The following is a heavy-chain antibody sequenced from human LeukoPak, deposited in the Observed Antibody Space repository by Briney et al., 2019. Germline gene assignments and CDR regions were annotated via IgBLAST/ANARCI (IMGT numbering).Heavy chain of an antibody. V-gene: IGHV1-69*13. Sequence: SVKVSCKASGGTFSSYAISWVRQAPGQGLEWMGGIIPIFGTANYAQKFQGRVTITADESTSTAYMELSSLRSDDTAMYYCARVGGGSSRPTDAFDIWGQGTMVTVSS. CDR3: ARVGGGSSRPTDAFDI. J-gene: IGHJ3*02. CDR2: IIPIFGTA. D-gene: IGHD2-15*01. CDR1: GGTFSSYA.